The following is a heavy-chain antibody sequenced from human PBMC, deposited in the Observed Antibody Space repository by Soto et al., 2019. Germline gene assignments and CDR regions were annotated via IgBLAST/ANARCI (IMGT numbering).Heavy chain of an antibody. Sequence: SETLSLTCTVSGGSISSGGYYWSWIRQHPGRGLEWIGYIYYSGSTYYNPSLKSRVTISVDTSKNQFSLKLSSVTAADTAVYYCASSSPLGGNDAFDIWGQGTMVTVSS. CDR2: IYYSGST. J-gene: IGHJ3*02. V-gene: IGHV4-31*03. D-gene: IGHD2-15*01. CDR3: ASSSPLGGNDAFDI. CDR1: GGSISSGGYY.